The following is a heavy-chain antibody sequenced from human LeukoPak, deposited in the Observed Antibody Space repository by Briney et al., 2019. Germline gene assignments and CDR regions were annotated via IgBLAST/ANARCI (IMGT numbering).Heavy chain of an antibody. V-gene: IGHV3-23*01. Sequence: GGSLRLSCAASGFTFDNYRMSWVRQAPGKGLEWVSTVNANGGNTYYADSVKGRFTISRDNSKSTLILQMNSLRVEDTALYYCTKRVKYGGTWDHFADWGQGTLVTVSS. CDR2: VNANGGNT. J-gene: IGHJ4*02. CDR3: TKRVKYGGTWDHFAD. D-gene: IGHD4/OR15-4a*01. CDR1: GFTFDNYR.